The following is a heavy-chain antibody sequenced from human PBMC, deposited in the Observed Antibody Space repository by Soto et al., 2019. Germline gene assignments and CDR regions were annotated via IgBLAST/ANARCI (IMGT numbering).Heavy chain of an antibody. CDR3: ARFWNTDPKYSSSWYNWFDP. CDR2: ISSSSSTI. Sequence: GGSLRLSCAASGFTFSSYSMNWVRQAPGKGLEWVSYISSSSSTIYYADSVKGRFTISRDNAKNSLYLQMNSLRDEDTAVYYGARFWNTDPKYSSSWYNWFDPWGQGTLVTVSS. CDR1: GFTFSSYS. J-gene: IGHJ5*02. V-gene: IGHV3-48*02. D-gene: IGHD6-13*01.